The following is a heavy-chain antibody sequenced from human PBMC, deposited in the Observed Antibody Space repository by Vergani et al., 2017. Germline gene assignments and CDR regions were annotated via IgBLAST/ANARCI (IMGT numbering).Heavy chain of an antibody. CDR2: IGPSDSYT. V-gene: IGHV5-10-1*03. J-gene: IGHJ4*02. D-gene: IGHD3-9*01. CDR1: GYSFTSYW. Sequence: EVQLVQSGAEVKKPGESLRLSCKGSGYSFTSYWISWVRQMPGKGLEWMGRIGPSDSYTNYSPSFQGHVTISADKSISTAYLQWSSLKASDTAMCYCARHYDILTGALGYWGQGTLVTASA. CDR3: ARHYDILTGALGY.